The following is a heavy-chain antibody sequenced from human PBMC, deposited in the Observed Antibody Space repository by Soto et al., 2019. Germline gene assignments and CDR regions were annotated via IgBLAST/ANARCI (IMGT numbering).Heavy chain of an antibody. V-gene: IGHV3-30*18. Sequence: QVQLVESGGGVVQPGRSLRLSCAASCFPFSSYAMHWVRQAPGKGLEWLAVIAYDGSDKYYADTVKGRVTISRDNSKNTQNLQMKSLRADDTAVYYYAKVLGELSPESYDYWGQGNLITVSS. CDR2: IAYDGSDK. CDR3: AKVLGELSPESYDY. CDR1: CFPFSSYA. D-gene: IGHD3-16*02. J-gene: IGHJ4*02.